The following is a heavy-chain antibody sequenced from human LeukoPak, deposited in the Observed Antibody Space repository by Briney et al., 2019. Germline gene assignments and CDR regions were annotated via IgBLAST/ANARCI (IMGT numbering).Heavy chain of an antibody. Sequence: GGSLRLSCAASGFTFSDHAMDWVRQAPGKGLEWVGRIRNKANSYTTEYAASVQGRFTVSRDDSKNSLYLQMNSMKTEDTAVYYCTRGKYYDFWSGYYPDYWGQGTLVTVSS. CDR1: GFTFSDHA. CDR3: TRGKYYDFWSGYYPDY. D-gene: IGHD3-3*01. J-gene: IGHJ4*02. V-gene: IGHV3-72*01. CDR2: IRNKANSYTT.